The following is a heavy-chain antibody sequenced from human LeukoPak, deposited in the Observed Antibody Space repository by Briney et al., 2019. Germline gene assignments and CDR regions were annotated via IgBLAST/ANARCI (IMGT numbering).Heavy chain of an antibody. J-gene: IGHJ4*02. Sequence: GGSLRLSCAASGFTFNSYAMSWVRQAPGKGLEWVSTISGSGGSTYYADSVKGRFTISRDNSKNTLYLQMNSLRAEDTAVYYCAIPGVYYDSSGYDYWGQGTLVTVSS. CDR1: GFTFNSYA. V-gene: IGHV3-23*01. CDR2: ISGSGGST. CDR3: AIPGVYYDSSGYDY. D-gene: IGHD3-22*01.